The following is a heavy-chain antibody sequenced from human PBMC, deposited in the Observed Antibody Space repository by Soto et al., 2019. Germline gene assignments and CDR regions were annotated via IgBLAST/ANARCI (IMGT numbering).Heavy chain of an antibody. CDR3: ARDLAVAGLPGY. D-gene: IGHD6-19*01. CDR2: ISYDGSNK. CDR1: GFTFSSYA. V-gene: IGHV3-30-3*01. J-gene: IGHJ4*02. Sequence: PGGSLRLSCAASGFTFSSYAMHWVRQAPGKGLEWVAVISYDGSNKYYADSVKGRFTISRDNSKNTLYLQMNSLRAEDTAVYYCARDLAVAGLPGYWGQGTLVTVSS.